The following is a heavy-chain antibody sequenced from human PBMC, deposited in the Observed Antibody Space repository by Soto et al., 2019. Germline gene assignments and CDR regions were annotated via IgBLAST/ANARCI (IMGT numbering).Heavy chain of an antibody. D-gene: IGHD1-1*01. CDR1: GYAFTTYG. J-gene: IGHJ4*02. Sequence: QVHLVQSGAEVKKPGASVKVSCKGSGYAFTTYGITWVRQAPGQGLEWMGWISAHNGKTNYAQKLQGRVTVTRDTSTSTAYMELRSLRSDATGVYYCARGRYGDYWGQGALVTVSS. CDR3: ARGRYGDY. CDR2: ISAHNGKT. V-gene: IGHV1-18*01.